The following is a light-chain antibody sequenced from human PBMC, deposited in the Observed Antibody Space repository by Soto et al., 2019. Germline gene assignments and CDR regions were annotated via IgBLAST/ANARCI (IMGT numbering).Light chain of an antibody. Sequence: DIQMTQSPSTLSASVGDRVTITCRASQSISSWLAWYQQKPGKAPKLLIYDASSLDSGVASRFSGSGSGTEFTLTISSLQPNDFATYYCQQYNSYPWTFGQGTKVEIK. CDR1: QSISSW. J-gene: IGKJ1*01. V-gene: IGKV1-5*01. CDR2: DAS. CDR3: QQYNSYPWT.